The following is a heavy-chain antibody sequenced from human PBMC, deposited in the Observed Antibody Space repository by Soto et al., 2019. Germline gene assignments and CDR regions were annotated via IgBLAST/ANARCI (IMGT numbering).Heavy chain of an antibody. CDR3: AKDRGIIVKAGDAFDV. J-gene: IGHJ3*01. CDR2: ISDSGDRT. V-gene: IGHV3-23*01. CDR1: GFTLSMSA. Sequence: GGSLRLSCASSGFTLSMSAVNWVRQAPGKGLEWVSYISDSGDRTYYADSVKGRFTISRDRSKNTVSLQMDSLRAEDTAVYYCAKDRGIIVKAGDAFDVWGQGTKVTVS. D-gene: IGHD3-16*02.